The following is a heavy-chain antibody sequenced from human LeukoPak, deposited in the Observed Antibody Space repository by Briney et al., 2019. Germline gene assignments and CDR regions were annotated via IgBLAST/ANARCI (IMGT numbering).Heavy chain of an antibody. CDR3: DPHDSASQF. Sequence: PGGSLRLSCAASGFTFSRYGMHWVRQAPGKGLQWVSFISSDGSNKYYADSVKGRFTISRDNSRNTLYLQMNSLRDEDTAVYYCDPHDSASQFWGQGTLVTVSS. J-gene: IGHJ4*02. CDR2: ISSDGSNK. CDR1: GFTFSRYG. V-gene: IGHV3-30*03. D-gene: IGHD6-6*01.